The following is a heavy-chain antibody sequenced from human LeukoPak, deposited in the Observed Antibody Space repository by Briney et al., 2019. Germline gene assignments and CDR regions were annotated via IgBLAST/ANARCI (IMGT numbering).Heavy chain of an antibody. CDR1: GFTFSSYA. D-gene: IGHD6-19*01. V-gene: IGHV3-23*01. CDR2: ISGSGGST. J-gene: IGHJ4*02. CDR3: AKHPAPDSNQWLVDY. Sequence: GGSLRLSCAAPGFTFSSYAMSWVRQAPGKGLERVSAISGSGGSTYYADSVKGRFTISRDNSKNTLYLQMNSLRAEDTAVYYCAKHPAPDSNQWLVDYWGQGTLVTVSS.